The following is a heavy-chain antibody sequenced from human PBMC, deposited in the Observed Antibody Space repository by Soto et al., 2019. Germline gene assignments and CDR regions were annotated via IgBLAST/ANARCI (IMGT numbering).Heavy chain of an antibody. CDR3: ARDGGSARTRAS. Sequence: PSETLSLTCTVSGGSISNGDYYWSWIRQRPGKGLEWIGYIHYSGSTYYSPSLKSRATISADTSKNQLSLQVTSVSAADTAVYYCARDGGSARTRASWGQGTLVTVSS. CDR2: IHYSGST. V-gene: IGHV4-31*03. D-gene: IGHD3-16*01. J-gene: IGHJ5*02. CDR1: GGSISNGDYY.